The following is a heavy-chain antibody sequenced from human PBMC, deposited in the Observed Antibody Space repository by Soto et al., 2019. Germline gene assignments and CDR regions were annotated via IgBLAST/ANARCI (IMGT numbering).Heavy chain of an antibody. CDR2: IYYNGNT. CDR1: GGSIGSSSYY. D-gene: IGHD5-18*01. CDR3: ARQTRIGYSHNSVRIDH. Sequence: SETLSLTCTVSGGSIGSSSYYWGWIRQPPGKGLEWIGSIYYNGNTYYNPSLKSRLTLSVDTSKNQFSLTLSSVTAADTAVYHCARQTRIGYSHNSVRIDHWGQGVLVT. V-gene: IGHV4-39*01. J-gene: IGHJ5*02.